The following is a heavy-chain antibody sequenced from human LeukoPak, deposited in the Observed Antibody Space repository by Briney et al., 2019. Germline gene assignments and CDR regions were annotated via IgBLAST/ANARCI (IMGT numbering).Heavy chain of an antibody. CDR1: GGSISSSSYY. CDR3: ARYGRDYDFWSGYYTGGWFDP. CDR2: IYYSGST. D-gene: IGHD3-3*01. Sequence: SETLSLTCTVSGGSISSSSYYWGWIRQPPGKGLEWIGSIYYSGSTYYNPSLKSRVTISVDTSKNQFSLKLSSVTAADTAVYYCARYGRDYDFWSGYYTGGWFDPWGQGTLVTVSS. J-gene: IGHJ5*02. V-gene: IGHV4-39*01.